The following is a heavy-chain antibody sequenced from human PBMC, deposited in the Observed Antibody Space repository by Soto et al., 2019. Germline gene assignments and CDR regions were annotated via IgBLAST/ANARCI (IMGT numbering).Heavy chain of an antibody. CDR3: ARDGCSSTSCYTHNWFDP. CDR2: IYYSGST. D-gene: IGHD2-2*02. CDR1: GGSIIGYD. J-gene: IGHJ5*02. V-gene: IGHV4-59*01. Sequence: SETLSLTCSVAGGSIIGYDGRLIRQPPGKGLEWIGYIYYSGSTNYNPSLKSRVTISVDTSKNQFSLKLSSVTAADTAVYYCARDGCSSTSCYTHNWFDPWGQGTLVTVSS.